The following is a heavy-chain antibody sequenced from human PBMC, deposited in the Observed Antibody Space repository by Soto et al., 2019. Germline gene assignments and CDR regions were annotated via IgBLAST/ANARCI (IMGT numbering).Heavy chain of an antibody. V-gene: IGHV1-8*01. CDR1: GYTFTSYD. CDR3: SRARAIRGFDY. CDR2: MNPNSGNT. D-gene: IGHD3-10*01. J-gene: IGHJ4*02. Sequence: QVQLVQSGAEVKKPGASVKVSCKASGYTFTSYDINWVRQATGQGLEWMGWMNPNSGNTGYAQKFQCRVTMTMNTAISTAYMDLSSLRSEDTAVYYCSRARAIRGFDYWGQGTVVTVSS.